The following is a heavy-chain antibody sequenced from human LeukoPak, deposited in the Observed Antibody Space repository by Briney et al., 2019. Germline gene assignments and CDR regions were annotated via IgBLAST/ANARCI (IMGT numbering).Heavy chain of an antibody. Sequence: SETLSLTCTVSGYSISSGYYWGWIRQPPGKGLEWIGGIYHSGSTYYNPSLKSRVTISVDTSKNQFSLKLSSVTAADTAVYYCARALSPSNFDYWGQGTLVTVSS. CDR2: IYHSGST. CDR1: GYSISSGYY. CDR3: ARALSPSNFDY. J-gene: IGHJ4*02. V-gene: IGHV4-38-2*02.